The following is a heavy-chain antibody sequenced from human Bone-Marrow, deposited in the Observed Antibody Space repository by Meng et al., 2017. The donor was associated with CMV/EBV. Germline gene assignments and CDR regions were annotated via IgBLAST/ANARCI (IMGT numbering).Heavy chain of an antibody. CDR2: INPNSGGT. J-gene: IGHJ3*02. CDR3: ARDLGYSITMVRGGKAFDI. Sequence: ASVKVSCKASGYTFTGYYMHWVRQAPGQGLEWMGWINPNSGGTNYAQKFQGRVTMTRDTSISTAYMELSRLRSDDTAVYYCARDLGYSITMVRGGKAFDIWGQGTMVTVSS. V-gene: IGHV1-2*02. D-gene: IGHD3-10*01. CDR1: GYTFTGYY.